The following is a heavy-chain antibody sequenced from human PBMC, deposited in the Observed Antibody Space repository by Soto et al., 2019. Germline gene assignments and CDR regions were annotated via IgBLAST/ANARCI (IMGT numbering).Heavy chain of an antibody. D-gene: IGHD3-3*01. V-gene: IGHV4-4*02. Sequence: QVQLQESGPGLVKPSGTLSLTCAVSSGSISSSNWWSWVRQPPGKGLEWIGEIYHSGSTNYNPSLKSRVTISVDKSKNQFSLKLSSVTAADTAVYYCARAKITICGEDYYYYYMDVWGKGSTVTVSS. CDR3: ARAKITICGEDYYYYYMDV. CDR2: IYHSGST. CDR1: SGSISSSNW. J-gene: IGHJ6*03.